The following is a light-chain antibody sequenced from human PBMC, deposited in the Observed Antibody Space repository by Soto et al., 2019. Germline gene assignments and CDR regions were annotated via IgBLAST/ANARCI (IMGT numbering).Light chain of an antibody. CDR3: SSYTSSSTWV. CDR2: DVR. CDR1: SSDVGAYNY. Sequence: QSVLTQPASVSGSPRQSITISCTGTSSDVGAYNYVSWYQQHPGKVPKLMIYDVRNRPSGISNRFSGSKSGNTASLTISGLQAEDEADYYCSSYTSSSTWVFGGGTKLTVL. V-gene: IGLV2-14*01. J-gene: IGLJ3*02.